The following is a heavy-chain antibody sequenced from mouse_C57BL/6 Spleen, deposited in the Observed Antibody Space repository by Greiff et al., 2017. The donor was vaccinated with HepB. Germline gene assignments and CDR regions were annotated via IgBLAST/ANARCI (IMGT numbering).Heavy chain of an antibody. CDR3: ARELRFRITTVVDYAMDY. Sequence: AQLQQSGPELVKPGASVKISCKASGYAFSSSWMNWVKQRPGKGLEWIGRIYPGDGDTNYTGKFKGKATMTADKSSSTAYMQLSSLTSEDAAVYFWARELRFRITTVVDYAMDYWGQGTSVTVSS. J-gene: IGHJ4*01. CDR2: IYPGDGDT. CDR1: GYAFSSSW. V-gene: IGHV1-82*01. D-gene: IGHD1-1*01.